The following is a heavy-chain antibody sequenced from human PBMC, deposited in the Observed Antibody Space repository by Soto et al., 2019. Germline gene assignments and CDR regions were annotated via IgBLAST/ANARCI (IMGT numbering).Heavy chain of an antibody. CDR3: ARVGPRRPYFDY. V-gene: IGHV4-4*02. J-gene: IGHJ4*02. CDR2: IYHSGST. CDR1: GGSISSSNW. Sequence: PSETLSLTCAVSGGSISSSNWWSWVRQPPGKGLEWIGEIYHSGSTNYNPSLKSRVTISVDKSKNQFSLKLSSVTAADTAVYFCARVGPRRPYFDYWGQGTLVTVSS. D-gene: IGHD3-3*01.